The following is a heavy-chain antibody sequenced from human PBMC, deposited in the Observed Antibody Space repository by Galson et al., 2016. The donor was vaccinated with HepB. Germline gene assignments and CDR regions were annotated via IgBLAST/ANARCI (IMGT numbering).Heavy chain of an antibody. CDR3: ARGNTWFWNLDL. D-gene: IGHD3-22*01. CDR2: TFYPGMT. Sequence: TLSLTCAVSGASVSSGGHHWNWLRQPPGKGLEWIGYTFYPGMTYYSPSLQSRVSMSLDSSKNRFSLMVTSVTAADTAIYYCARGNTWFWNLDLWGRGTLVTVSS. V-gene: IGHV4-31*11. J-gene: IGHJ2*01. CDR1: GASVSSGGHH.